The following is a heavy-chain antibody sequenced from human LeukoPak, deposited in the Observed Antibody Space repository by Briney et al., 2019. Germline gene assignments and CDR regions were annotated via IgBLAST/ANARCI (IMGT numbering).Heavy chain of an antibody. V-gene: IGHV3-7*01. Sequence: GGSLRLSCAASGFTFSSYWMSWVRQAPGKGLEWVASIKQDGSEKYYVDSVKGRFTISRENAKNSLYLQMNSLRAEDTAVYYCARVCSNTAMVNYYYYYGMDVWGQGTTVTVSS. D-gene: IGHD5-18*01. CDR2: IKQDGSEK. CDR3: ARVCSNTAMVNYYYYYGMDV. CDR1: GFTFSSYW. J-gene: IGHJ6*02.